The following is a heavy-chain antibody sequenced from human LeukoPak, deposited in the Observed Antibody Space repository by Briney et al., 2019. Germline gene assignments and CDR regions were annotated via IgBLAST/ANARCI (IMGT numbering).Heavy chain of an antibody. CDR3: ARAGYDYGDSSDF. CDR2: INPKNRDS. CDR1: GYPFTTYY. D-gene: IGHD4-17*01. Sequence: ASVKVSCKASGYPFTTYYIHWVRQAPGQGLEWMGCINPKNRDSKYAQKFQGRVTMTRATSIATAYMEVSRLTSDDTAVYFCARAGYDYGDSSDFWGQGTLVTVSS. J-gene: IGHJ4*02. V-gene: IGHV1-2*02.